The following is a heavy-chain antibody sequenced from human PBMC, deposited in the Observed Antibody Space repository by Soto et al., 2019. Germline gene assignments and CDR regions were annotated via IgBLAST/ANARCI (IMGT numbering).Heavy chain of an antibody. Sequence: GASVKVSCKASGYTFTSYYMHWVRQAPGQGLEWMGIINPSGGSTSYAQKFQGRVTMTRDTSTSTVYMELSSLRSEDTAVYYCARDGPGPTGLYYYYYGMDVWGQGTTVTVSS. D-gene: IGHD3-9*01. V-gene: IGHV1-46*03. CDR1: GYTFTSYY. J-gene: IGHJ6*02. CDR2: INPSGGST. CDR3: ARDGPGPTGLYYYYYGMDV.